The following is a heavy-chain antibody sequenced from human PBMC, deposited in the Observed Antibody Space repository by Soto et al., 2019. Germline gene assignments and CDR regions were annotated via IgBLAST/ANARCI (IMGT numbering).Heavy chain of an antibody. Sequence: ASVKVSCKASGYTFTSYGISWVRQAPGQGLEWMGWISAYNGNTNYAQKLQGRVTMTTDTSTSTAYMELRSLRSDDTAVYYCARDPNWNYGYNWFDPWGQGTLVTVPQ. CDR2: ISAYNGNT. CDR1: GYTFTSYG. V-gene: IGHV1-18*01. D-gene: IGHD1-7*01. J-gene: IGHJ5*02. CDR3: ARDPNWNYGYNWFDP.